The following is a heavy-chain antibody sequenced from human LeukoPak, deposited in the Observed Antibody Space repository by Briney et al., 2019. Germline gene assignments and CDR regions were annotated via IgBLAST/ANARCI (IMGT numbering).Heavy chain of an antibody. D-gene: IGHD6-13*01. V-gene: IGHV1-46*01. CDR2: INPSGGST. CDR1: GYTFTSYY. CDR3: ARTPRSDAGWFDP. Sequence: ASVKVSCKASGYTFTSYYMHWVRQAPGQGLEWMGIINPSGGSTSYAQKFQGRVTMTRDMSTSTVYMELSSLRSEDTAVYYCARTPRSDAGWFDPWGQGTLATVSS. J-gene: IGHJ5*02.